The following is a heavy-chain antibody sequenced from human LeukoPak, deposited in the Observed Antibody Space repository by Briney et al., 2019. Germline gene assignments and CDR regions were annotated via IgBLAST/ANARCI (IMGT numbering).Heavy chain of an antibody. CDR2: ISYSGTT. CDR3: GRGRDPGRANDWLGL. V-gene: IGHV4-59*01. CDR1: GGSISSYY. J-gene: IGHJ5*02. Sequence: SETLSLTCTVSGGSISSYYWSWIRQPPGKGLEWVVYISYSGTTNYNPSLKSRLTISVDKSKNQFSLRLSSVTAADTAVYYCGRGRDPGRANDWLGLWGQGKLVTVSS. D-gene: IGHD5-24*01.